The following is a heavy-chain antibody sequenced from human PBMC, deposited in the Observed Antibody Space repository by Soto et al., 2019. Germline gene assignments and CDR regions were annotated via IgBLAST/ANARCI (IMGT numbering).Heavy chain of an antibody. D-gene: IGHD6-13*01. CDR3: ARALSSAAGLYFDF. J-gene: IGHJ4*02. CDR1: GGSISIYY. V-gene: IGHV4-4*07. Sequence: PSETLSLTCTVSGGSISIYYWSWIRQPAGKGMEWIGRIHTTDGTNYNPSLKSRVTMSIDTSNNQFSLKLSSLTAADTAVYYCARALSSAAGLYFDFWGQGTLVTVSS. CDR2: IHTTDGT.